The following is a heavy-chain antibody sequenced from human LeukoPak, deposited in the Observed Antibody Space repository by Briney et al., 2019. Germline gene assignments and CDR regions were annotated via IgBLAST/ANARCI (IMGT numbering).Heavy chain of an antibody. Sequence: SSETLSLTCTVSGGSISSGSYYWSWIRQPAGKGLEWIGRIYTSGSTNYNPSLKSRVTISVDTSKNQFSLKLSSVTAADTAVYYCAREGEGDSSSSNWFDPWGQGTLVTVSS. J-gene: IGHJ5*02. D-gene: IGHD6-6*01. V-gene: IGHV4-61*02. CDR1: GGSISSGSYY. CDR2: IYTSGST. CDR3: AREGEGDSSSSNWFDP.